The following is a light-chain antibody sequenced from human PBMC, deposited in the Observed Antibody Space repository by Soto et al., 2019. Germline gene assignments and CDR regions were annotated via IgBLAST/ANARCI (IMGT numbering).Light chain of an antibody. V-gene: IGLV2-14*01. CDR3: RSYTTSSTRV. CDR2: DVS. CDR1: SRDVGGYNY. J-gene: IGLJ1*01. Sequence: QSALTQPASVSGSPGQSITISCTGTSRDVGGYNYVSLYQQHPGKAPKLMIYDVSDRPSGVSNRFSGSKSGNTASLTISGLQAEDEADYYCRSYTTSSTRVFGPGTKLTVL.